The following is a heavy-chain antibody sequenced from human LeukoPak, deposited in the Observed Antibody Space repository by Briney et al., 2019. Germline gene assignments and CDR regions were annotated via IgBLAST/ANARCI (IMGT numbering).Heavy chain of an antibody. CDR1: GYSFANYW. Sequence: KVGESLSISCKGSGYSFANYWISWVRQMPGKGLEWTGRIGPSDSYTNYSPSFQGHVTISADKSTSTAYLQWGSLKASDTAMYYCATDSHSSSRSRDDYWGQGTLVTASS. J-gene: IGHJ4*02. V-gene: IGHV5-10-1*01. CDR3: ATDSHSSSRSRDDY. D-gene: IGHD6-13*01. CDR2: IGPSDSYT.